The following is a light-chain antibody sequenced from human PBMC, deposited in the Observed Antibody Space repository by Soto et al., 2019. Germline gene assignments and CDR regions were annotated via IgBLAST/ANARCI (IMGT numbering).Light chain of an antibody. CDR2: DVS. CDR3: SSYTTSKTRQMV. V-gene: IGLV2-14*03. J-gene: IGLJ1*01. Sequence: ALDQPASVSGSPGQSITISCTGTSSDVGGYNYVSWYQHHPGKAPKLLIYDVSNRPSGVSNRFSGSKSDKTASLTISGLQPEDEAYYYCSSYTTSKTRQMVFGTGTRSPS. CDR1: SSDVGGYNY.